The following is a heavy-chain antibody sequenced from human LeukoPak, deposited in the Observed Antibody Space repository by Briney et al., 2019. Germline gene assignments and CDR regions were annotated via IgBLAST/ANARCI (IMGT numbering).Heavy chain of an antibody. D-gene: IGHD4-17*01. CDR1: GFTFSSYA. Sequence: PGRSLRLSCAASGFTFSSYAMHWVRQAPGKGLEWVAVISYDGSSKYYADSVKGRFTISRDNSKNTLYLQMNSLRAEDTAVYYCARYGDYGYYFDYWGQGTLVTVSS. CDR3: ARYGDYGYYFDY. J-gene: IGHJ4*02. CDR2: ISYDGSSK. V-gene: IGHV3-30*04.